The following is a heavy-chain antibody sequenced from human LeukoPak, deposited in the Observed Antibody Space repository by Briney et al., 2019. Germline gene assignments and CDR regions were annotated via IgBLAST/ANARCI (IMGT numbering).Heavy chain of an antibody. CDR1: GASISGGSYY. J-gene: IGHJ4*02. CDR2: ISTSGSP. V-gene: IGHV4-61*02. Sequence: PSETLSLTCTVSGASISGGSYYWIWIRQAAEKGLEWIGRISTSGSPNYNPSLKSRVIMSVDTSNNQFSLKLTSVTAADTAIYYCARVHRRGFGEIFIDYWGQGTLVTVSS. CDR3: ARVHRRGFGEIFIDY. D-gene: IGHD3-10*01.